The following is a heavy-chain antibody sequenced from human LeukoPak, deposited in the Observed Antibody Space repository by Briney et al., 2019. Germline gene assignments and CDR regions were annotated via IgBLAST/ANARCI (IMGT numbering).Heavy chain of an antibody. J-gene: IGHJ4*02. CDR3: ARVTGYMIEDYFDY. Sequence: TSQTLSLTCAVSGGSISSGGYSWSWIRQPPGKGLEWIGYIYYSGSTYYNPSLKSRVTISVDTSKNQFSLKLRSVTAADTAVYYCARVTGYMIEDYFDYWGQGTLVTVSS. D-gene: IGHD3-22*01. CDR1: GGSISSGGYS. CDR2: IYYSGST. V-gene: IGHV4-30-4*07.